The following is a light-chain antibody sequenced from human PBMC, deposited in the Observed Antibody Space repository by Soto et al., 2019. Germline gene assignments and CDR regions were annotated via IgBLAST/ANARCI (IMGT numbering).Light chain of an antibody. J-gene: IGKJ2*01. CDR2: AAS. CDR1: QGISSY. V-gene: IGKV1-8*01. CDR3: QQYYSYQYT. Sequence: AIRMTQSPSSFSASTGDRVTITCRASQGISSYLAWYQQKPGKAPKLLIYAASTLQSGVPSRFSGSGSGTDFTLTISCLQSEDFATYYRQQYYSYQYTFGQGTKLEIK.